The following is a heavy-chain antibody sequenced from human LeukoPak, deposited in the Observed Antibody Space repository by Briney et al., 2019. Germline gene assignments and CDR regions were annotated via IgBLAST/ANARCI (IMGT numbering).Heavy chain of an antibody. J-gene: IGHJ4*02. CDR3: AKRSFYSFDY. CDR2: IADSGGST. Sequence: PGGSLRLSCAASGFTFSSHAMSWVRQAPGKGLEWVSVIADSGGSTFYADYVKGRFTISRDNSKNTLYLQMNSLRAEDTAVYYCAKRSFYSFDYWGQGTLVTVSS. CDR1: GFTFSSHA. D-gene: IGHD3-16*02. V-gene: IGHV3-23*01.